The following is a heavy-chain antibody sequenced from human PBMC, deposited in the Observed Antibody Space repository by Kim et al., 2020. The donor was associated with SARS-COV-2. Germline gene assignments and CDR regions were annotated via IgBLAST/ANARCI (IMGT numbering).Heavy chain of an antibody. Sequence: GGSLRLSCAASGFTFSSYEMNWVRQAPGKGLEWVSYISSSGSTIYYADSVKGRFTISRDNAKNSLYLQMNSLRAEDTAVYYCARDVGAAAGTSDYYYGMDVWGQGTTVTVSS. J-gene: IGHJ6*02. CDR1: GFTFSSYE. CDR2: ISSSGSTI. D-gene: IGHD6-13*01. V-gene: IGHV3-48*03. CDR3: ARDVGAAAGTSDYYYGMDV.